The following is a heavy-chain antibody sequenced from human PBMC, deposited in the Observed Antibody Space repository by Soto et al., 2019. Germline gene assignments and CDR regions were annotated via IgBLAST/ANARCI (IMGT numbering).Heavy chain of an antibody. CDR2: IYYSGST. D-gene: IGHD6-13*01. CDR1: GGSVSSGSYY. Sequence: KTSETLSLTCTVSGGSVSSGSYYWSWIRQPPGKGLEWIGYIYYSGSTNYNPSLKSRVTISVDTSKNQFSLKLSSVTAADTAVYYCASQVGSRYSSSWYNPQLYYFDYWGQGTLVTVS. J-gene: IGHJ4*02. CDR3: ASQVGSRYSSSWYNPQLYYFDY. V-gene: IGHV4-61*01.